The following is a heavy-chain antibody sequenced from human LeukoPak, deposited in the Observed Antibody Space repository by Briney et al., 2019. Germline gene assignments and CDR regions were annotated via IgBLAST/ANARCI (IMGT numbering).Heavy chain of an antibody. CDR1: GGTFSSYA. Sequence: GASVNVSCKASGGTFSSYAISWVRQAPGQGLEWMGGIIPIFGTANYAQKFQGRVAITADESTSTAYMELSSLRSEDTAVYYCAALEVAGSYNWFDPWGQGTLVTVSS. CDR3: AALEVAGSYNWFDP. V-gene: IGHV1-69*13. CDR2: IIPIFGTA. J-gene: IGHJ5*02. D-gene: IGHD6-19*01.